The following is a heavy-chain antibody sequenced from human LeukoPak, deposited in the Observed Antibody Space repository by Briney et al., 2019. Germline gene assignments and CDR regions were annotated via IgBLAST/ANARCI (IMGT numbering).Heavy chain of an antibody. V-gene: IGHV4-59*08. J-gene: IGHJ4*02. CDR1: GGFSNNY. CDR2: MYYSGST. CDR3: ARASGGWYGLFDY. D-gene: IGHD6-19*01. Sequence: SETLSLTCTVSGGFSNNYWSWIRQPPGKGLEWIGYMYYSGSTSYNPSLKRRVTISVDTSKSQFSLKLRSVTAADTAVYYCARASGGWYGLFDYWGQGTPVTVSS.